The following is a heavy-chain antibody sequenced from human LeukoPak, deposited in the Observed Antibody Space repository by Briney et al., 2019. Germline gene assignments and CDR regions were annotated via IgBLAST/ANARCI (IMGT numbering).Heavy chain of an antibody. Sequence: GGSLRLSCVASGLTFSSHAMTWVRQTPGKGLEWVSRINNDGSSTTYADSVKGRFTISRDNAKNTLYLQMNSLRAEDTALYYCARGGSGVFDPWGQGTLVTVSS. V-gene: IGHV3-74*01. J-gene: IGHJ5*02. CDR1: GLTFSSHA. CDR2: INNDGSST. CDR3: ARGGSGVFDP. D-gene: IGHD2-15*01.